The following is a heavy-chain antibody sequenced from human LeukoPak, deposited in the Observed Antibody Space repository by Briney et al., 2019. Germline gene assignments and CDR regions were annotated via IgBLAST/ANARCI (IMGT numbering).Heavy chain of an antibody. D-gene: IGHD3-22*01. V-gene: IGHV4-31*03. CDR1: GGSISSGGYY. J-gene: IGHJ4*02. CDR2: IYYSGST. CDR3: ARASYDSSGSSAIFDY. Sequence: SETLSLACTVSGGSISSGGYYWSWIRQHPGKGLEWIGYIYYSGSTYYNPSLKSRVTISVDTSKNQFSLKLSSVTAADTAVYYCARASYDSSGSSAIFDYWGQGTLVTVSS.